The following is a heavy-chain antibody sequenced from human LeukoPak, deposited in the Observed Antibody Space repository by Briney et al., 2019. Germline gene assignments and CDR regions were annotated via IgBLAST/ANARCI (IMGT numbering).Heavy chain of an antibody. CDR1: GFTVSSNY. V-gene: IGHV3-66*02. D-gene: IGHD1-26*01. CDR3: ARDVEMGATPPY. J-gene: IGHJ4*02. Sequence: GGSLRLSCAASGFTVSSNYMSWVRQAPGKGLEWVSVIYSGGSTYYADSVKGRFTISRDNSKNTLYLQMNSPRAEDTAVYYCARDVEMGATPPYWGQGTLVTVSS. CDR2: IYSGGST.